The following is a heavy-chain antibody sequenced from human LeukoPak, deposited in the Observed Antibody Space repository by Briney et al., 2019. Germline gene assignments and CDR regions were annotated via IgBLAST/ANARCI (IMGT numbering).Heavy chain of an antibody. V-gene: IGHV1-69*05. CDR3: ASPGRDSRGPYAFDT. CDR1: GYTFTSYG. CDR2: IIPIFGTA. J-gene: IGHJ3*02. Sequence: GASVKVSCKASGYTFTSYGISWVRQAPGQGLEWMGGIIPIFGTANYAQKFQGRVTITTDESTSTAYMELSSLRSEDTAVYYCASPGRDSRGPYAFDTWGQGTMVTVSS. D-gene: IGHD3-22*01.